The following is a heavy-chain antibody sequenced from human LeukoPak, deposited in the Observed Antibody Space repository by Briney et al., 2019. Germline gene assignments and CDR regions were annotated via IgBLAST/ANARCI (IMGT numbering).Heavy chain of an antibody. CDR2: ISGSGGST. D-gene: IGHD2-2*01. CDR1: GFTFSSYA. V-gene: IGHV3-23*01. Sequence: GGSLRLSCAASGFTFSSYAMSWVRQAPGKGLEWVSVISGSGGSTYYADSVKGRFTISRDNSTNTLYLQMNSLRAEDTAVYYCAKAGSCSSTSCDYYFDYWGQGTLVTVPS. CDR3: AKAGSCSSTSCDYYFDY. J-gene: IGHJ4*02.